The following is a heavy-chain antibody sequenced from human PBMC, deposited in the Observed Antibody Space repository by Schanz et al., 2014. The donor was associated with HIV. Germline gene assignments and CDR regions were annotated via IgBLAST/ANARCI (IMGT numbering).Heavy chain of an antibody. CDR1: GFTFSHYW. D-gene: IGHD4-17*01. CDR3: ARDFFADGDLFYYDYYGMDV. CDR2: IKKDGSDK. J-gene: IGHJ6*02. Sequence: EVQLVESGGGLVQRGGSLRLSCVASGFTFSHYWMSWVRQAPGKGLEWVAHIKKDGSDKYYVVSVNGRFTISRDNARNSLFLQMSRLRVEDTAVYYCARDFFADGDLFYYDYYGMDVWGQGTTVTVSS. V-gene: IGHV3-7*01.